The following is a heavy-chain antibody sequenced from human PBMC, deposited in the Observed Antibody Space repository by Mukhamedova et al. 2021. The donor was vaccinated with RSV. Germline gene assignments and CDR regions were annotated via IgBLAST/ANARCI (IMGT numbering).Heavy chain of an antibody. CDR2: ST. J-gene: IGHJ5*02. Sequence: STYYNPSLKSRVTISVDTSKNQFSLKLSSVTAADTAVYYCARHGERGVRGANWFDPWGQGTLVTVSS. D-gene: IGHD3-10*01. CDR3: ARHGERGVRGANWFDP. V-gene: IGHV4-39*01.